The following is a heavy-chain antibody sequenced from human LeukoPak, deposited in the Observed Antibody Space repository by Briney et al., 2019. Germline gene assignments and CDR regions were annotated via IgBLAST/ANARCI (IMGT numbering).Heavy chain of an antibody. CDR2: IYPGDSDT. Sequence: GESLKISCQGSGYSFTTYWIGWVRQMPGKGLEWMGIIYPGDSDTRYSPSFQGQVTISADKSISTAYLQWSSLKASDTAMYYCARTYCGGDCYHSYFDYWGQGTLVTVSS. D-gene: IGHD2-21*02. CDR1: GYSFTTYW. V-gene: IGHV5-51*01. CDR3: ARTYCGGDCYHSYFDY. J-gene: IGHJ4*02.